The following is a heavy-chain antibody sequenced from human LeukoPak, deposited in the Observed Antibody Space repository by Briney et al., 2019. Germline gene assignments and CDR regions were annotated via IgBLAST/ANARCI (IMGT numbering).Heavy chain of an antibody. Sequence: RAAVRVSCKASGYTFTSYYMHGGRQGPGEGGERVGMINASGGSTSSPQKFQGRVTMTRDTSTSTVYIELSSLRSEHTAVYYCATGDSSGYGDAFDIWGQGTMVTVSS. CDR1: GYTFTSYY. CDR3: ATGDSSGYGDAFDI. D-gene: IGHD3-22*01. V-gene: IGHV1-46*01. CDR2: INASGGST. J-gene: IGHJ3*02.